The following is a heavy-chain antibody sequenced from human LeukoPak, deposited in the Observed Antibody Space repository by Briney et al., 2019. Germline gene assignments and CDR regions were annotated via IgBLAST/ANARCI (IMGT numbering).Heavy chain of an antibody. Sequence: SETLSLTCTVSGGSISSSDYYCGWIRQPPGRGLEWIGTIYYSGSTSYNPSLKRRVTLSVDTSKNQFSLKLSSVTAADTAVYYCARHHRSGYYEVDYWGQGTLVTVSS. V-gene: IGHV4-39*01. J-gene: IGHJ4*02. CDR3: ARHHRSGYYEVDY. CDR1: GGSISSSDYY. D-gene: IGHD6-25*01. CDR2: IYYSGST.